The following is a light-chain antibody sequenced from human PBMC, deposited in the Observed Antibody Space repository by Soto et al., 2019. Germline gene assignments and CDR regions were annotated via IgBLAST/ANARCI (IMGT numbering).Light chain of an antibody. CDR2: DVS. J-gene: IGLJ2*01. CDR3: CSYAGSCVV. V-gene: IGLV2-11*01. Sequence: QSALTQPRSVSGSPGQSVTISCTGTSSDVGGYNYVSWYQQHPGKAPKLMIYDVSKRPSGVPDRFSGSKSGNTASLTISGLQAEDEAYYYCCSYAGSCVVFGGGTQLTVL. CDR1: SSDVGGYNY.